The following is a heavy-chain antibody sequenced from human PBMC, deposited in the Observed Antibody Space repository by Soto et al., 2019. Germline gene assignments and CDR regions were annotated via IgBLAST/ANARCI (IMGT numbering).Heavy chain of an antibody. CDR1: GGSVSSGDYF. Sequence: ETLSLTCTVSGGSVSSGDYFWSWLRQSPGKRLEWIAYIYYSGSTNYNPSLKSRATISVDTSKSQVSLTLTSMTAADAALYYCARSPNYYYYGFDVWGQGTAVTVSS. V-gene: IGHV4-61*08. CDR2: IYYSGST. J-gene: IGHJ6*02. CDR3: ARSPNYYYYGFDV. D-gene: IGHD3-10*01.